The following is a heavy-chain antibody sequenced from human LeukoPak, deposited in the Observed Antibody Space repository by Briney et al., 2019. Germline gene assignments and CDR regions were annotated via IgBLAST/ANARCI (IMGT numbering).Heavy chain of an antibody. Sequence: GGSLRLSCAASGFTFSSYAMHWVRQAPGKGLEWVAVISYDGSNKYYADSVKGRFTISRDNAKNSLYLQMNSLRAEDTAVYYCAREDSSSWSPWLGGSYYNAFGIWGQGTMVTVSS. CDR1: GFTFSSYA. D-gene: IGHD6-13*01. V-gene: IGHV3-30-3*01. J-gene: IGHJ3*02. CDR3: AREDSSSWSPWLGGSYYNAFGI. CDR2: ISYDGSNK.